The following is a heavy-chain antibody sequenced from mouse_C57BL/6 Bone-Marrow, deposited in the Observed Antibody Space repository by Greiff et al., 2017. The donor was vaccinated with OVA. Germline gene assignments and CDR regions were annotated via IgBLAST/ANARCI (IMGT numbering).Heavy chain of an antibody. D-gene: IGHD2-2*01. CDR3: VWFWFAY. J-gene: IGHJ3*01. Sequence: EVKLMESGGGLVQPKGSLKLSCAASGFSFNTYAMNWVRQAPGKGLEWVARIRSKSNNYATYYADSVKDRFTISRDDSESMLYLQMNNLKTEDTAMYYCVWFWFAYWGQGTLVTVSA. CDR1: GFSFNTYA. CDR2: IRSKSNNYAT. V-gene: IGHV10-1*01.